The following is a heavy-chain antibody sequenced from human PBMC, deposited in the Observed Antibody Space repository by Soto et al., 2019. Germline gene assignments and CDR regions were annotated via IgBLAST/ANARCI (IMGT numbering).Heavy chain of an antibody. Sequence: LPETLSLTCTVSGGSISSSSYYWGWIRQPPGKGLEWIGSIYYSGSTYYNPSLKSRVTISVDTSKNQFSLKLSSVTAADTAVYYCARRRVWCIVVGPAHPPDPWGQGILVTVSS. J-gene: IGHJ5*02. V-gene: IGHV4-39*01. CDR2: IYYSGST. D-gene: IGHD2-15*01. CDR1: GGSISSSSYY. CDR3: ARRRVWCIVVGPAHPPDP.